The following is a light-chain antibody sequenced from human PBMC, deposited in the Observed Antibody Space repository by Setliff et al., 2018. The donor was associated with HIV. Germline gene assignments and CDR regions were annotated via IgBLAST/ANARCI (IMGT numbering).Light chain of an antibody. J-gene: IGLJ1*01. CDR2: DVS. CDR1: SSDVGGYNY. CDR3: CSYAGSYTYV. Sequence: QSVLTQPRSVSGSPGQSVTISCTGTSSDVGGYNYVSWYQQHPGKAPKLMIYDVSKRPSGVPDRFPGSKSGNTASLTIPGLQAEDEADYYCCSYAGSYTYVFGTGTKVTVL. V-gene: IGLV2-11*01.